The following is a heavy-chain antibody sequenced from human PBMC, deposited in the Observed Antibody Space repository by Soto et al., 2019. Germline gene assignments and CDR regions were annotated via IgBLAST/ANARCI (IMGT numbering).Heavy chain of an antibody. CDR2: IYYGGTT. CDR1: GGSISGSSSYY. D-gene: IGHD5-18*01. CDR3: ARRYGSCFDY. V-gene: IGHV4-61*05. J-gene: IGHJ4*02. Sequence: PSETLSLTCSVSGGSISGSSSYYWAWIRQPPGKGLEWVGYIYYGGTTSYNPSLKSRVTISVDTSKNQFSLKLSSVTAADTAVYYCARRYGSCFDYWGQGTLVTVS.